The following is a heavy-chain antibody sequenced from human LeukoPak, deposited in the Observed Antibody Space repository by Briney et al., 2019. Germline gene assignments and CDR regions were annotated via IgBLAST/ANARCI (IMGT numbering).Heavy chain of an antibody. CDR2: ISYSGYT. J-gene: IGHJ4*02. CDR1: GASIRSYY. V-gene: IGHV4-59*01. CDR3: ARGRNDNGGMFFDS. Sequence: SETLSLTCTVSGASIRSYYWSWIRQAPGKGLEWVGFISYSGYTSYSPSLKSRVAIPVDTSKSQFSLRLTSMTAADTAIYYCARGRNDNGGMFFDSWAQGTLVTVSS. D-gene: IGHD4-23*01.